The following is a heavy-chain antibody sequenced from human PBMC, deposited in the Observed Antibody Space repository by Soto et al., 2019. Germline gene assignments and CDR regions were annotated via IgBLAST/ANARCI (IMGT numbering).Heavy chain of an antibody. Sequence: PSETLSLTCAASGGSISSSNWWSWVRQPPGKGLEWIGEIYHSGSTNYNPSLKSRVTISVDKSKNQFSLKLSSVTAADTAVYYCARDPRQTYSSSWYLGYYYYYGMDVWGQGTTVTVSS. CDR3: ARDPRQTYSSSWYLGYYYYYGMDV. CDR1: GGSISSSNW. CDR2: IYHSGST. D-gene: IGHD6-13*01. J-gene: IGHJ6*02. V-gene: IGHV4-4*02.